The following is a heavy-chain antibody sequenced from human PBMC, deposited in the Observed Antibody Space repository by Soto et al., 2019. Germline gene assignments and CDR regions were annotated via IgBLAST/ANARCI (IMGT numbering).Heavy chain of an antibody. CDR2: IYYSGST. J-gene: IGHJ5*02. V-gene: IGHV4-31*03. CDR1: GGSISSGGYY. Sequence: LSLTCTVSGGSISSGGYYWSWIRQHPGKGLEWIGYIYYSGSTYYNPSLKSRVTISVDTSKNQFSLKLTSVTAADTALYYCARQRRGGYWFAPWGQGTPVTVSS. CDR3: ARQRRGGYWFAP.